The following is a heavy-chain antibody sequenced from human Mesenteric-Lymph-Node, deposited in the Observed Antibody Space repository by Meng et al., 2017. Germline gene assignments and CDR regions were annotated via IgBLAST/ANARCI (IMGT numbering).Heavy chain of an antibody. V-gene: IGHV4-34*02. J-gene: IGHJ2*01. D-gene: IGHD5-18*01. Sequence: ELVQEWGVGLLTPSDTLALTCVVYVRSYSVYYGRWITRPPGKGLEWIGEINHSGSTNYNPSLKSRVTISVDTSKNQFSLKLSSVTAADTAVYYCARVGWRQWSFDLWGRGTLVTVSS. CDR1: VRSYSVYY. CDR2: INHSGST. CDR3: ARVGWRQWSFDL.